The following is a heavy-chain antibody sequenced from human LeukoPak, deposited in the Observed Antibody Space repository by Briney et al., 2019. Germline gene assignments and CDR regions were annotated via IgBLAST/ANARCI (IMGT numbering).Heavy chain of an antibody. V-gene: IGHV4-39*01. CDR3: ARHTFFTYDFWSGYSDYLDY. J-gene: IGHJ4*02. CDR1: GGSISSSSYY. CDR2: IYYSGST. Sequence: PSETLSLTCTVSGGSISSSSYYWGWIRQPPGKGLEWIGSIYYSGSTYYNPSLKSRVTISVDTSKNQFSLKLSSVTAADTAVYYCARHTFFTYDFWSGYSDYLDYWGQGTLVTVSS. D-gene: IGHD3-3*01.